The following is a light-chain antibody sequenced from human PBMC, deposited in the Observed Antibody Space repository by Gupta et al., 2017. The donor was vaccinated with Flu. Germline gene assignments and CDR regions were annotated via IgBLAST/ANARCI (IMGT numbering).Light chain of an antibody. V-gene: IGKV3-15*01. CDR2: GAS. CDR1: QSVSSN. CDR3: QQYKNWPRS. Sequence: EIVMTQSPATLSVSPGERATLSCRASQSVSSNLAWYQQKPGQAPRLLIYGASTRATGIPARFSGSGSGTEFTLTISSMKSEDFAVYYCQQYKNWPRSFGQGTKLEIK. J-gene: IGKJ2*03.